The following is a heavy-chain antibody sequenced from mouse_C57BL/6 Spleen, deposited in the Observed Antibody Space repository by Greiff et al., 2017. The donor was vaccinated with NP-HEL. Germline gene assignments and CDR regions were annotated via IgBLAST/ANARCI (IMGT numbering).Heavy chain of an antibody. CDR1: GFTFNTYA. V-gene: IGHV10-3*01. CDR3: VRDRGYYGSSYGWYFDV. CDR2: IRSKSSNYAT. D-gene: IGHD1-1*01. Sequence: EVQLVESGGGLVQPKGSLKLSCAASGFTFNTYAMHWVRQAPGKGLEWVARIRSKSSNYATYYADSVKDRFTISSDDSQSMLYLQMNNLKTEDTAMYYCVRDRGYYGSSYGWYFDVWGTGTTVTVSS. J-gene: IGHJ1*03.